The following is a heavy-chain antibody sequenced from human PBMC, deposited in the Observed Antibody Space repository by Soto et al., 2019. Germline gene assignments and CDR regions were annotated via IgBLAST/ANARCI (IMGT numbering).Heavy chain of an antibody. CDR3: ARDLGYYDILTGYHPQYYGMDV. CDR1: GGTFSSYA. J-gene: IGHJ6*02. CDR2: IIPIFGTA. Sequence: SVKVSCKASGGTFSSYAISWVRQAPGQGLEWMGGIIPIFGTANYAQKFQGRVTITADKSTSTAYMELSSLRSEDTAVYYCARDLGYYDILTGYHPQYYGMDVWGQGTTVTVSS. V-gene: IGHV1-69*06. D-gene: IGHD3-9*01.